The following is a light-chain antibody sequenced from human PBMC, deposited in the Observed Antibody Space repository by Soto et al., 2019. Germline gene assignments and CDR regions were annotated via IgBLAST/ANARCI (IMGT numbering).Light chain of an antibody. CDR1: QSVSSN. Sequence: EISMTQSAATLSVSPGERATLSCRASQSVSSNLAWYQQKPGQAPRLLISGASSRAAGIPDRFSGSGSGRDFTLTISSLEPEDFAVFYGQQYGMAVGQGTKVDIK. CDR3: QQYGMA. J-gene: IGKJ1*01. CDR2: GAS. V-gene: IGKV3D-15*01.